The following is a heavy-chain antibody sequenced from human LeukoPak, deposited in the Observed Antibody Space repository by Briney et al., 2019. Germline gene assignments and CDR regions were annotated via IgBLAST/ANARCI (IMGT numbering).Heavy chain of an antibody. J-gene: IGHJ4*01. CDR3: ASGIRERGFDY. V-gene: IGHV3-21*01. CDR2: IEPSGFTI. D-gene: IGHD1-1*01. Sequence: GGSLRLSCAASGFTFSSYGIHWVRQAPGRGLEWVSSIEPSGFTIFYANSVKGRFTISRDNAKNSLYLQMNSLRPDDTALYFCASGIRERGFDYWGHGTLVTVSS. CDR1: GFTFSSYG.